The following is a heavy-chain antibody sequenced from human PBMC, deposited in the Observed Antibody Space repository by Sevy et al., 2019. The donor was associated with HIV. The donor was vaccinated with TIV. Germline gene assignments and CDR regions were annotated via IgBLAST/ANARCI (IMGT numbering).Heavy chain of an antibody. J-gene: IGHJ4*02. CDR2: IYYSGST. V-gene: IGHV4-31*03. D-gene: IGHD4-17*01. Sequence: SETLSLTCTVSGGSISSGGNYWSWIRQHPGKGLEWIGYIYYSGSTYYNPSLKSRVTISVDTSKNQFSLKLSSVTAADTAVYYCARDRGTVPSYFDYWGQGTLVTVSS. CDR1: GGSISSGGNY. CDR3: ARDRGTVPSYFDY.